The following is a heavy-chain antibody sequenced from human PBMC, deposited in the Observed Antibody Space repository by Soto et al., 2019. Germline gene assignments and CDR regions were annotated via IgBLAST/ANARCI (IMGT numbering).Heavy chain of an antibody. CDR3: AREHGGNLDY. CDR1: GGSVSSGGYY. Sequence: PSETLSLTCTVSGGSVSSGGYYWSWIRQPPGKGLEWIGYIYYSGSTNYNPSLKSRVTISVDTSKNQFSLKLSSVTAADTAVYYCAREHGGNLDYWGQATLVTVPQ. J-gene: IGHJ4*02. CDR2: IYYSGST. V-gene: IGHV4-61*08. D-gene: IGHD2-15*01.